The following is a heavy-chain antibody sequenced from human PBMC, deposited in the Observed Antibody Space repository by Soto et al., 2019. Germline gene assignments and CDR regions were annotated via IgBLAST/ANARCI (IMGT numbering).Heavy chain of an antibody. Sequence: GGSLRLSCAASGFTFSSSWMHWVRQAPGKGLVWVARVSGDGSNKNYADSVKGRFTISRDNAKNSLYLQMNSLRAEDTAVYYCARGSGIAAAVGTFDIWGQGTMVTVSS. CDR3: ARGSGIAAAVGTFDI. CDR1: GFTFSSSW. J-gene: IGHJ3*02. V-gene: IGHV3-74*01. CDR2: VSGDGSNK. D-gene: IGHD6-13*01.